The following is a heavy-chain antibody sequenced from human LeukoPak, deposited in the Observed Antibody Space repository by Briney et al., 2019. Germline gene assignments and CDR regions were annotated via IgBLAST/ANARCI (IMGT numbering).Heavy chain of an antibody. D-gene: IGHD2-8*01. CDR2: IKPDGSEK. CDR1: GFSFSGTW. V-gene: IGHV3-7*01. CDR3: ARDRSSGVISSTPYYFDY. Sequence: GGSLRLSCAASGFSFSGTWMTWVRQAPGKGLECVANIKPDGSEKYYVDSVKGRFTISRDNAKNSLYLQLNSLRAEDTAMYYCARDRSSGVISSTPYYFDYWGQGALVTVSS. J-gene: IGHJ4*02.